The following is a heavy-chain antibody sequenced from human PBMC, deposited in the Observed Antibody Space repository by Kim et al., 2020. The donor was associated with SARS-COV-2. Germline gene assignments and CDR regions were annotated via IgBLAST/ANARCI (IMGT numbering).Heavy chain of an antibody. Sequence: SETLSLTCAVSGGSISSYHWTWIRQAPGKGLEWVGYISPSGSPKYNPSLKSRITISLDTSKNAFSLNLGSLTAADTAVYYCAGGGEFYDILTGLGYWGHGTLVTVSA. CDR1: GGSISSYH. CDR2: ISPSGSP. V-gene: IGHV4-59*01. CDR3: AGGGEFYDILTGLGY. J-gene: IGHJ4*01. D-gene: IGHD3-9*01.